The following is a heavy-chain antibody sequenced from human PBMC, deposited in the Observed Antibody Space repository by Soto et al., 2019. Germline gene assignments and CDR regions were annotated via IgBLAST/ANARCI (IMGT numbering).Heavy chain of an antibody. D-gene: IGHD5-18*01. J-gene: IGHJ4*02. CDR1: GGSISSGGYY. V-gene: IGHV4-31*03. CDR3: ARVRRGYSYGIDH. Sequence: PSETLSLTCTVSGGSISSGGYYWSWIRQHPGKGLEWIGYIYYSGSTYYNPSLKSRVTISVDTSKNQFSLKLSSVTAADTAVYYCARVRRGYSYGIDHWGQGTLVTVSS. CDR2: IYYSGST.